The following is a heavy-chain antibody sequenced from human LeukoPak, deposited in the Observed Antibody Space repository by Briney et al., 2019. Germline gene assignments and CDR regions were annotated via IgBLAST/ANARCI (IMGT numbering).Heavy chain of an antibody. CDR3: ARGYCSSTSCYIFDY. D-gene: IGHD2-2*01. CDR2: IYHSGST. V-gene: IGHV4-30-2*01. CDR1: GGSFSSGGYS. Sequence: ASQTLTLTCAVSGGSFSSGGYSWSWIRQPPGKGLEWIGYIYHSGSTYYNPSLKSRVTISVDRSKTQFSLKLSSVTAADTAVYYCARGYCSSTSCYIFDYWGQGTLVTVSS. J-gene: IGHJ4*02.